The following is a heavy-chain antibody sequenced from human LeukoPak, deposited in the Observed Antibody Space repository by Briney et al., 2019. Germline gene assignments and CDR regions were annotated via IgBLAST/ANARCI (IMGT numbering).Heavy chain of an antibody. CDR2: ISYDAGKT. J-gene: IGHJ4*02. CDR1: GFTFSNFA. D-gene: IGHD3-10*01. V-gene: IGHV3-30*04. CDR3: ARDSGRSATYFNY. Sequence: GGSLRLSCAASGFTFSNFAMHWIRQAPGKGLEWVAGISYDAGKTYYADSVRGRFTISRDTSKNTRYLQMNGLRTEETAVYYCARDSGRSATYFNYWGQGTLVTVSS.